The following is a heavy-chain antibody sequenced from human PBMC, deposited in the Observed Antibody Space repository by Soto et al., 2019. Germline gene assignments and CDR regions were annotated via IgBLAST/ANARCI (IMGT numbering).Heavy chain of an antibody. D-gene: IGHD2-15*01. CDR2: ISYDGSEK. V-gene: IGHV3-30-3*01. CDR3: ARDLRGCSGGTCYSTYHYGMGV. J-gene: IGHJ6*02. CDR1: GFTFSSYG. Sequence: QVQLVESGGGVVQPGRSLRLSCAASGFTFSSYGIHWVRQAPGKGLEWVAVISYDGSEKYYADSVKGRFTISRDNSKNSLFLQMSSLRPDDTAVYYCARDLRGCSGGTCYSTYHYGMGVWGQGTTVTVSS.